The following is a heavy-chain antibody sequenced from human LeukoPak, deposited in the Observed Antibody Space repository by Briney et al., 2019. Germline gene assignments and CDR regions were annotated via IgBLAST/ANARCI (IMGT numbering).Heavy chain of an antibody. CDR3: VKSNNLGGDY. D-gene: IGHD1/OR15-1a*01. CDR1: GLTFRNYA. J-gene: IGHJ4*02. CDR2: ISGSGGGT. Sequence: GGSLRLSCAASGLTFRNYAMNWVRQAPGKGLEWVSSISGSGGGTFYADSVKGRFTIFRDNSKKTVYLQMQSLRVEDTAVYYCVKSNNLGGDYWGQGTLVTVSS. V-gene: IGHV3-23*01.